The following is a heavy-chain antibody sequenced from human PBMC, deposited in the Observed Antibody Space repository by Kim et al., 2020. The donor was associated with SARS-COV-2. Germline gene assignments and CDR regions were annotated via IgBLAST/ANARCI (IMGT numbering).Heavy chain of an antibody. CDR1: GVSFSGYY. Sequence: SESLSLTCAASGVSFSGYYWSWIRQPPGKGLEWVWDISHSGSTIYYPSSMSRVIITADNNKNHLFLKLSSVTAAEAAVYYCATNRITVVRGVVQGRWFDP. J-gene: IGHJ5*02. D-gene: IGHD3-10*01. V-gene: IGHV4-34*01. CDR2: ISHSGST. CDR3: ATNRITVVRGVVQGRWFDP.